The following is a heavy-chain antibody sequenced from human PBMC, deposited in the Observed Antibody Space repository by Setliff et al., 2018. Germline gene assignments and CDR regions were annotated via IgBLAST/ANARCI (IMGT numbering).Heavy chain of an antibody. CDR3: ARGPLDFVVTPAAAKFDY. CDR2: ISPYYGST. V-gene: IGHV1-2*02. J-gene: IGHJ4*02. CDR1: GYSFTVFG. D-gene: IGHD2-2*01. Sequence: ASVKVSCKTSGYSFTVFGISWVRQAPGQGLEWMGWISPYYGSTDYAQKFQGRVTMTRDTAISTVYMELSRLRSDDTAVYYCARGPLDFVVTPAAAKFDYWGQGTLVTVSS.